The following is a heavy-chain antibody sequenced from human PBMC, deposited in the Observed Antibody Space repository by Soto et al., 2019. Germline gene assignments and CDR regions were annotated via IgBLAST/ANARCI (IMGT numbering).Heavy chain of an antibody. Sequence: EVQLLESGGGLVQPGGSLRLSCAASGFTLNNYAMTWVRQAPGKGLEWVSTISGSDGSTYYADSVKGRLTISRDNSKNALYLQMSSLRAEDTALYYCVKDWTGDTCPCMDVWGQGTTVTVSS. J-gene: IGHJ6*01. CDR3: VKDWTGDTCPCMDV. CDR1: GFTLNNYA. D-gene: IGHD2-8*02. CDR2: ISGSDGST. V-gene: IGHV3-23*01.